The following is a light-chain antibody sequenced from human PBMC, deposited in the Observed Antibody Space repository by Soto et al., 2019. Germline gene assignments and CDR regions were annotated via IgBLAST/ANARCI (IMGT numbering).Light chain of an antibody. CDR3: QQYHYWWT. Sequence: EIVMTQSPATLSVSPGEKATLSCRASQSFSNNLACFQQKPGQVPRLLIYGASNRATGVSARFSGSGSGTEFTLTISSLQSEDFAVYYCQQYHYWWTFGQGTKVDI. CDR2: GAS. CDR1: QSFSNN. V-gene: IGKV3-15*01. J-gene: IGKJ1*01.